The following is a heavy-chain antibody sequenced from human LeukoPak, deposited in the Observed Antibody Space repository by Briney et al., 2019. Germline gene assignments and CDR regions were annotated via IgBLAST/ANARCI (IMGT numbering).Heavy chain of an antibody. V-gene: IGHV1-69*13. CDR3: AIGFPYCGGDCYTLLDY. D-gene: IGHD2-21*01. J-gene: IGHJ4*02. CDR1: GSTFSSYA. Sequence: GASVKVSCKASGSTFSSYAISWVRQAPGQGLEWMGGIIPIFGTANYAQKFQGRVTITADESTSTAYMELSSLRSEDTAVYYCAIGFPYCGGDCYTLLDYWGQGTLVTVSS. CDR2: IIPIFGTA.